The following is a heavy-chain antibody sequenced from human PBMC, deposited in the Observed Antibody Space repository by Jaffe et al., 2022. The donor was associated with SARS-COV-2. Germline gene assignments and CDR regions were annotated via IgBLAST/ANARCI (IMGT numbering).Heavy chain of an antibody. V-gene: IGHV1-18*01. D-gene: IGHD1-1*01. CDR1: GYPFSNYG. CDR3: ARERPTAMVTTFLFDY. CDR2: ISPNNGNT. Sequence: QVQLVQSGAEVKKPGASLRLSCKASGYPFSNYGIAWVRQAPGQGLEGMGWISPNNGNTNYAQKFQGRVTMTTDTSTATAYMELRSLTSDDTAVYYCARERPTAMVTTFLFDYWGQGTLVTVSS. J-gene: IGHJ4*02.